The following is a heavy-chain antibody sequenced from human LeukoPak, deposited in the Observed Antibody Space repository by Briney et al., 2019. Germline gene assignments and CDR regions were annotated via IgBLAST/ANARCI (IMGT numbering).Heavy chain of an antibody. V-gene: IGHV3-23*01. CDR1: GFIFSSYA. CDR2: ISGLGDST. CDR3: AKKVGGVYAFDI. J-gene: IGHJ3*02. Sequence: GGSLRLSCAASGFIFSSYAMNGVRQAPGKGLEWVSGISGLGDSTYYADSVKGRFTISRGNSKNTLYLQMNSLRAEDTAVYYCAKKVGGVYAFDIWGQGTMVTVSS. D-gene: IGHD3-16*01.